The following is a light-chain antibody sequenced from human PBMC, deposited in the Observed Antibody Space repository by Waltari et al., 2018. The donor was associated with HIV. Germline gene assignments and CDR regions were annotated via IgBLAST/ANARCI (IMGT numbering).Light chain of an antibody. Sequence: IVMTQSPDSLPVSLGERATLIRTSIRTVLFSSDNRNYLAWYQQKPRQPPKLLISWASTRESGVPDRFSGSGSGTDFTLTITRLQAEDVAVYHCQQYFRIPPTFGGGTKVEIK. V-gene: IGKV4-1*01. CDR3: QQYFRIPPT. J-gene: IGKJ4*01. CDR1: RTVLFSSDNRNY. CDR2: WAS.